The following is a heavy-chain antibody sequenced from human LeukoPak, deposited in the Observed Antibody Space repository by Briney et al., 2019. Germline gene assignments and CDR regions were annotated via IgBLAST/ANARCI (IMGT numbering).Heavy chain of an antibody. J-gene: IGHJ6*02. D-gene: IGHD2-15*01. CDR1: GFTFSSYA. Sequence: PGGSLRLSCAASGFTFSSYAMHWVRQAPGKGLEWVAVISYDGSNKYYADSVKGRFTISRDNSKNTLYLQMNSLRAEDTAVYYCARESDGYCSGGSCFDGRDYYYYYGMDVRGQGTTVTVSS. CDR3: ARESDGYCSGGSCFDGRDYYYYYGMDV. CDR2: ISYDGSNK. V-gene: IGHV3-30-3*01.